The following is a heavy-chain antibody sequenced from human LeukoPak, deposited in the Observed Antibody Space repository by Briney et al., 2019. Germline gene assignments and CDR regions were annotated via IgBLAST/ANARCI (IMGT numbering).Heavy chain of an antibody. D-gene: IGHD3-22*01. CDR2: INPSAGGR. CDR1: GYTFTSYF. CDR3: ARATYDSIVNYGY. V-gene: IGHV1-46*01. Sequence: ASVKVSCKASGYTFTSYFIHWVRQAPGQGLEWMGLINPSAGGRNYAQKFQGRVTMTRDTSTSTVYMELSSLRSEDTAIYYCARATYDSIVNYGYWGQEPLSPSPQ. J-gene: IGHJ4*01.